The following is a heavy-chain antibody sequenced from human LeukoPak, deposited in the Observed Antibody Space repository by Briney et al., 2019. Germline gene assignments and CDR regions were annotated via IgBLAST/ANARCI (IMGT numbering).Heavy chain of an antibody. CDR3: ARDPTHCLRYGYFDY. CDR2: INPSGGST. D-gene: IGHD3-9*01. V-gene: IGHV1-46*01. J-gene: IGHJ4*02. Sequence: GASVKVSCKASGYTFTSYYMYWVRQAPGQGLEWMGIINPSGGSTSYAQKFQGRVTMTRDTSTSTVYMELSSLRSEDTAVYYCARDPTHCLRYGYFDYWGQGTLVTVSS. CDR1: GYTFTSYY.